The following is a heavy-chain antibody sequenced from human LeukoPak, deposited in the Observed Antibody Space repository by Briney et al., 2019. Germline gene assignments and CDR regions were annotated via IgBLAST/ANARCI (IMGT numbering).Heavy chain of an antibody. CDR3: ASQRGSYLWGTDFDY. V-gene: IGHV1-2*02. CDR1: GFTFSGYH. CDR2: INPNSGGT. J-gene: IGHJ4*02. D-gene: IGHD3-16*01. Sequence: ASVRLSCKASGFTFSGYHMHWVRQAPGQGLEYISGINPNSGGTYYAQKVKGRVTISRDTSNSTLYMQLSSLRSEDTAVYYCASQRGSYLWGTDFDYWGQGTLVTVSS.